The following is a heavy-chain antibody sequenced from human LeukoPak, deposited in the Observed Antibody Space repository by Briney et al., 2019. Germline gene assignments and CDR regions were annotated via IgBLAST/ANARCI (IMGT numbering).Heavy chain of an antibody. J-gene: IGHJ3*02. CDR1: GDSVSSTSAG. V-gene: IGHV6-1*01. Sequence: PSQTLSLTCAISGDSVSSTSAGWNWTRQSPSRGLEWLGRTYYRSKWYNEYAVSVKSRITVNPDTSNNQFSLQLNSVTPEDTAVYYCARGGSYAFDIWGQGTMVTVSS. CDR3: ARGGSYAFDI. CDR2: TYYRSKWYN.